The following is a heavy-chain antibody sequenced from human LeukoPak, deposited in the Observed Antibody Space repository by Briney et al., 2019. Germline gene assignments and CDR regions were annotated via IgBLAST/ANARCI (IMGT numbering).Heavy chain of an antibody. D-gene: IGHD6-13*01. CDR2: ISSSSSYI. CDR1: GFTFSSYG. Sequence: GGSLRLSCAASGFTFSSYGMHWVRQAPGKGLEWVSSISSSSSYIYYADSVKGRFTISRDNAKNSLYLQMNSLRAEDTAVYYCARASRQQQLDAWGQGTLVTVSS. V-gene: IGHV3-21*01. J-gene: IGHJ5*02. CDR3: ARASRQQQLDA.